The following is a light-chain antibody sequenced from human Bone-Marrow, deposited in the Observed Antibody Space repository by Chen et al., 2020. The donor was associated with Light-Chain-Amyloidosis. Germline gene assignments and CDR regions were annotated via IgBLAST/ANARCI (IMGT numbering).Light chain of an antibody. V-gene: IGLV3-21*02. CDR3: QVWDRGSDRPV. CDR1: NIGSTS. J-gene: IGLJ3*02. Sequence: SYVLTQPSSVSVAPGQTATIACGGNNIGSTSVHWYQQTPGQAPLLVVYDDSDRPSGIPERLCGSNSGTTATLSRSRVEDGDEAEYYCQVWDRGSDRPVFGGGTKLTVL. CDR2: DDS.